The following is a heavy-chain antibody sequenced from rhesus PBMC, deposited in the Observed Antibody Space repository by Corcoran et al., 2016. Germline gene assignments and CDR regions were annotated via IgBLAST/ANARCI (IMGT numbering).Heavy chain of an antibody. CDR3: VRNPNWNYVGYYDF. D-gene: IGHD1-26*01. Sequence: EVQLVESGGGLAKPGGSLTLSCAASGFTFSDYYLEWGRQAPGKGLEWVARITNNGGRTWYADSVQGKCTISRENAKNTLYLQIDSLRLEDTAVYYCVRNPNWNYVGYYDFWGQGVLVLVSS. CDR2: ITNNGGRT. V-gene: IGHV3-178*01. CDR1: GFTFSDYY. J-gene: IGHJ4*01.